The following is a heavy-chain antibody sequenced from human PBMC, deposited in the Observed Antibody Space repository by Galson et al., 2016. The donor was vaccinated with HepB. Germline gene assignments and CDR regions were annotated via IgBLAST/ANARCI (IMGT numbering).Heavy chain of an antibody. D-gene: IGHD3-10*01. CDR1: GDSISSYF. Sequence: SETLSLTCSVSGDSISSYFWTWIRQPPGKSLEWIGNIHNDGYTNYNPSLKSRVTISMDTSKNQFSLKLKSVTAADTAVYYCARDGYYGSGSYRLPEHWGQGTLVTVSS. CDR3: ARDGYYGSGSYRLPEH. CDR2: IHNDGYT. J-gene: IGHJ4*02. V-gene: IGHV4-59*01.